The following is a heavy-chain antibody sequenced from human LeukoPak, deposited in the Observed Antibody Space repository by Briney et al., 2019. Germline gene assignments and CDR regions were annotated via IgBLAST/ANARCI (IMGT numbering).Heavy chain of an antibody. CDR1: GGSISSSNW. CDR2: IYHSGST. Sequence: PSETLSLTCAVSGGSISSSNWWSWVRQPPGKGLEWIGEIYHSGSTNYNPSLKSRVTISVDKSKNQFSLKLSSVTAADTAVYYCARDVSGGVGATTGNQYYFDHWGQGTLVTVSS. J-gene: IGHJ4*02. V-gene: IGHV4-4*02. CDR3: ARDVSGGVGATTGNQYYFDH. D-gene: IGHD1-26*01.